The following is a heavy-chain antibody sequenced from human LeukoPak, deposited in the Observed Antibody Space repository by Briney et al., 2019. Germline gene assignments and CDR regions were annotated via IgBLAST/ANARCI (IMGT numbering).Heavy chain of an antibody. D-gene: IGHD5-12*01. V-gene: IGHV3-15*01. Sequence: PGGSLRLSCAASGITFTNAWMSWVRQAPGKGLEWVGRIKSKADGGATDYGAPVKGRFTISRDDSKNTLYLRMNSLKTEDTAVYYCTTSSAYDHLFYYWGQGTLVTVSS. CDR3: TTSSAYDHLFYY. J-gene: IGHJ4*02. CDR1: GITFTNAW. CDR2: IKSKADGGAT.